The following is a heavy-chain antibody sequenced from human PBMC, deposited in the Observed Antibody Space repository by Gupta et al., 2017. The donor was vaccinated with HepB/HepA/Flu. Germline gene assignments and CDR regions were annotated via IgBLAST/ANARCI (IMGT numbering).Heavy chain of an antibody. CDR2: ISWDRRSL. Sequence: DVQLVESGGGLVQPGRSLRLSCAPSGSTFDDYAMHWVRQAPGKGLEWVSGISWDRRSLGYADSVKGRFTISRDNAKNSLYLQMNSLRPEDTALYFCTKDMNKIIIPAALDYWGQGTLVTVSS. CDR1: GSTFDDYA. D-gene: IGHD2-2*01. CDR3: TKDMNKIIIPAALDY. V-gene: IGHV3-9*01. J-gene: IGHJ4*02.